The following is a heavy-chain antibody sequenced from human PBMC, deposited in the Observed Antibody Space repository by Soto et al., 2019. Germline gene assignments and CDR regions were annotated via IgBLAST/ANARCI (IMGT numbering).Heavy chain of an antibody. CDR3: ARDPSGYSYFDF. J-gene: IGHJ4*02. V-gene: IGHV1-69*01. CDR2: YIPIFGTV. Sequence: QVQLAQSGAEVKIPGSSVKVSCTSSGGTFRTAAVTWVRQAPGQGLEWVGGYIPIFGTVLYPQKFQDRVTITADESATTAYMELRNLTSEDTAIYSCARDPSGYSYFDFWGQGTLISVSS. CDR1: GGTFRTAA. D-gene: IGHD3-22*01.